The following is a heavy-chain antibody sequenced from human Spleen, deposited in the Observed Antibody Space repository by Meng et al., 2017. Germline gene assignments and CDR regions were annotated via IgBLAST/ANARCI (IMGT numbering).Heavy chain of an antibody. J-gene: IGHJ4*02. D-gene: IGHD1-1*01. V-gene: IGHV3-7*01. CDR2: IKQDGSET. Sequence: GGSLRLSCAASGFTFSSYRLGWVRQAPGKGLEWVAYIKQDGSETYYVDSVRGRFTFSRDNAKNSMCLQMNNLGVEDTAVYYFAKEHSAWTLDYWGQGTLVTVSS. CDR3: AKEHSAWTLDY. CDR1: GFTFSSYR.